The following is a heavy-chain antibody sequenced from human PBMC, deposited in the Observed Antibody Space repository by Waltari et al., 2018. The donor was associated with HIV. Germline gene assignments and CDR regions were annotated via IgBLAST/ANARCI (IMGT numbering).Heavy chain of an antibody. CDR3: TRALAY. CDR1: GFKFSASA. CDR2: IRSRGNRYAT. J-gene: IGHJ4*02. Sequence: EVQLVESGGGLVQPGGSLRVSCAASGFKFSASAIHWVRQASGKGLEWVCRIRSRGNRYATAYGASVKGRFTVSRDDSKNTAYLQMNNLKTEDTAVYYCTRALAYWGQGTLVTVSP. V-gene: IGHV3-73*02. D-gene: IGHD3-16*01.